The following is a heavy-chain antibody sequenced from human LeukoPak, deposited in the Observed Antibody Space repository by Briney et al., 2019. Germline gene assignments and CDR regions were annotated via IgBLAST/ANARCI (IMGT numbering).Heavy chain of an antibody. V-gene: IGHV1-18*04. CDR3: ARDPSNTSGWSPYCDY. J-gene: IGHJ4*02. CDR1: GYTFNKHG. D-gene: IGHD6-19*01. CDR2: ISAYNGDT. Sequence: ASVKVSCKASGYTFNKHGITWVRQAPGQGLEWMGWISAYNGDTKYSQKFQGRVTLLTDTSASSAYMELRSLRSDDTAVYYCARDPSNTSGWSPYCDYWGQGTLVTVSS.